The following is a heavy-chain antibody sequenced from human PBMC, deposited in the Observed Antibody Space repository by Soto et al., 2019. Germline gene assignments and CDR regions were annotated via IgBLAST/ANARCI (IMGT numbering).Heavy chain of an antibody. CDR2: ISSSGGST. D-gene: IGHD3-22*01. J-gene: IGHJ4*02. V-gene: IGHV3-23*01. Sequence: GGSLRLSCAASGFTFSSYAMSWVRQAPGKGLEWVSAISSSGGSTYYADSVKGRFTISRDNSKNTLYLQMNSLRAEDTAVYYCAKAAYYYDSSGYPPLGEYWGQGTLVTVSA. CDR3: AKAAYYYDSSGYPPLGEY. CDR1: GFTFSSYA.